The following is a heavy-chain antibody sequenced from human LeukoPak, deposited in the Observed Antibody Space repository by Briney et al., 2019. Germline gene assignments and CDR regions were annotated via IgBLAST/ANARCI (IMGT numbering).Heavy chain of an antibody. J-gene: IGHJ4*02. CDR2: IHYSGST. Sequence: SETLSLTCTVSGASISSSADYWGWIRRPPGKGLEWIGIIHYSGSTNYNPSLKSRVTMFVDMSKNQFSLRLSSVTAADTAVYYCARHRAYSSSSPFDYWGQGTLVTVSS. CDR1: GASISSSADY. D-gene: IGHD6-6*01. V-gene: IGHV4-39*01. CDR3: ARHRAYSSSSPFDY.